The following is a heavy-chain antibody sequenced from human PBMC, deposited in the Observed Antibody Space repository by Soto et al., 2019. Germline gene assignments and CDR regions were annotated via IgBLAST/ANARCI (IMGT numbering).Heavy chain of an antibody. V-gene: IGHV3-48*03. J-gene: IGHJ4*02. CDR2: ISSSGITI. D-gene: IGHD3-3*01. CDR1: GFTFSSYE. Sequence: GGSLRLSCAASGFTFSSYEMNWVRQAPGKGLEWVSFISSSGITIYYADSVKGRFTISRDSPQNSLYLQMNSLRAEDTAVYYCHYEKRGAVYDFDYWGQGTLVTVSS. CDR3: HYEKRGAVYDFDY.